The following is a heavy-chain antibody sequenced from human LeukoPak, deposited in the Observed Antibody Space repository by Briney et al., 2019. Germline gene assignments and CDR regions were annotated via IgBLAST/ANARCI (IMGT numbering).Heavy chain of an antibody. CDR1: GFTFSSYA. D-gene: IGHD3-3*01. CDR3: AKGQGLYYDFWGGYFEGPYYFDY. CDR2: ISGSGGST. V-gene: IGHV3-23*01. Sequence: GGSLRLSCAASGFTFSSYAMSWVRQAPGKGLEWVSAISGSGGSTYYADSVKGRFTISRDNSKNTLYLQMNSLRAEDTAVYYCAKGQGLYYDFWGGYFEGPYYFDYWGQGTLVTVSS. J-gene: IGHJ4*02.